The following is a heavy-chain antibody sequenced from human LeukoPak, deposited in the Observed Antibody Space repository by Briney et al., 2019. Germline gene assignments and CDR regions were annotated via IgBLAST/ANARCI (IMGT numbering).Heavy chain of an antibody. V-gene: IGHV3-30*02. D-gene: IGHD4-11*01. Sequence: GGSLRLSCAASGFTFSSDGMHWVRQAPGEGLGWVAFIRYDGSNKYYADSVKGRFTISRDDSKKTLYLQMSSLRGEDTAVYYCAKDAQRGFDYSNSLEYWGQGTLVTVSS. J-gene: IGHJ4*02. CDR3: AKDAQRGFDYSNSLEY. CDR2: IRYDGSNK. CDR1: GFTFSSDG.